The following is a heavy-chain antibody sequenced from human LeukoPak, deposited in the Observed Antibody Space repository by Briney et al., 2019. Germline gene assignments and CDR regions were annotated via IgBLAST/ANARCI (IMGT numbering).Heavy chain of an antibody. CDR1: GGSISSFY. CDR2: ISDSGST. CDR3: ARVIMSSLYYYYMDV. Sequence: KPSETLSLTCTVSGGSISSFYWSWIRQPPGKGLEWIGYISDSGSTNYNPSLKSRVTISVDTSKNKFSLKLSSVTAADTAVYYCARVIMSSLYYYYMDVWGKGTTVTVSS. J-gene: IGHJ6*03. V-gene: IGHV4-59*01. D-gene: IGHD3-3*01.